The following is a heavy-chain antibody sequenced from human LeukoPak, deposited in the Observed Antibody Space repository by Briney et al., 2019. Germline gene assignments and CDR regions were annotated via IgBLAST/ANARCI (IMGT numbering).Heavy chain of an antibody. V-gene: IGHV3-66*01. CDR1: GFTVSSNY. Sequence: GGSLRLSCAASGFTVSSNYMSWVRQAPGKGLEWGSVIYSGGSTYYADSVKGRFTISRDNSKNTLYLQMNSLRAEDTAVYYCARDLIFGVVITSLSYYGMDVWGQGTTVTVSS. D-gene: IGHD3-3*01. CDR2: IYSGGST. CDR3: ARDLIFGVVITSLSYYGMDV. J-gene: IGHJ6*02.